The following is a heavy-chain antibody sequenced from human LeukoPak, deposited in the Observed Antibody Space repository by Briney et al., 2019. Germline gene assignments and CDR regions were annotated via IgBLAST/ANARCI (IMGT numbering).Heavy chain of an antibody. CDR2: INACNGNT. D-gene: IGHD6-13*01. J-gene: IGHJ5*02. Sequence: ASVKVSCKASGYTFTSYVMHWVRQAPGQRLEWMGWINACNGNTKYSQKFQGRVTITRDTSASTAYMELSSLRSEDTAVYYCARARPYSSSWYSWFDPWGQGTLVTVSS. V-gene: IGHV1-3*01. CDR1: GYTFTSYV. CDR3: ARARPYSSSWYSWFDP.